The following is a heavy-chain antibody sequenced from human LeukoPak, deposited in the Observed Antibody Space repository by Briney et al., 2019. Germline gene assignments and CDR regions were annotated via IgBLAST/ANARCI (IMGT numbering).Heavy chain of an antibody. CDR1: GFTFSSYA. D-gene: IGHD3-3*01. CDR3: AKTGSGYLDY. V-gene: IGHV3-30-3*02. J-gene: IGHJ4*02. Sequence: PGGSLRLSCAASGFTFSSYAMHWVRQAPGKGLEWVAVISYDGSNKYYADSVKGRFTISRDNSKNTLYLQMNSLRAEDTAVYYCAKTGSGYLDYWGQGTLVTVSS. CDR2: ISYDGSNK.